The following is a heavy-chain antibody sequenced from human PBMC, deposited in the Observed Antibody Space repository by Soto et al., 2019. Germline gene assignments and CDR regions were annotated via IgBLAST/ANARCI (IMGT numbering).Heavy chain of an antibody. D-gene: IGHD4-17*01. V-gene: IGHV4-31*03. CDR2: IYYTGST. Sequence: TSETLSLTCPVSGASTCSGGYYWSWIRQHPGKGLEWIGYIYYTGSTYYSPSLESRASISVDTSKNQFSLKVDSVTAADTAVYYCVRADYGDRGLAFDSWGQGTLVTVSS. CDR3: VRADYGDRGLAFDS. J-gene: IGHJ4*02. CDR1: GASTCSGGYY.